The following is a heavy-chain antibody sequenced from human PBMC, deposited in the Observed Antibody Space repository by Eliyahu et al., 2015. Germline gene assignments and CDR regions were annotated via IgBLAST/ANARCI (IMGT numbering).Heavy chain of an antibody. D-gene: IGHD6-13*01. J-gene: IGHJ6*02. CDR2: MNPXXGNT. Sequence: QVQLVQSGAEVKKPGASVKXSCXASGYTFTXYDINWVRQAXGQGLEWMGWMNPXXGNTGYAQKFQGRVTMXRXTSISTAYMELSSLRSEDTAVYYCARSGYGPLTGNYGMDVRGQGTTVTVSS. V-gene: IGHV1-8*01. CDR1: GYTFTXYD. CDR3: ARSGYGPLTGNYGMDV.